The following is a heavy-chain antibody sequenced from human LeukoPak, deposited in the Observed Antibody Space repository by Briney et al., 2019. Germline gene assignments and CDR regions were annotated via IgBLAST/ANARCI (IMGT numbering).Heavy chain of an antibody. CDR3: ARDESGYDSWFDP. V-gene: IGHV1-46*01. CDR1: GYTFSSHY. CDR2: INPSGGST. J-gene: IGHJ5*02. Sequence: GASVKVSCKASGYTFSSHYVHWVRQAPGQGLEWMGIINPSGGSTSYAQKFQGRVTMTRDKSTSTVYMELKSVRSEDTAVYYCARDESGYDSWFDPWGQGTLVTVSS. D-gene: IGHD5-12*01.